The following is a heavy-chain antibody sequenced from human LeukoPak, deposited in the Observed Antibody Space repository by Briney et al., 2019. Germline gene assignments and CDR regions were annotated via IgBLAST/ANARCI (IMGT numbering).Heavy chain of an antibody. CDR3: VKGLDYSSSQMDS. J-gene: IGHJ4*02. CDR1: GFTFKSYA. Sequence: AGGSLRLSCSASGFTFKSYAKHWVRQAPGKGREYVSSINTTGANTYYADSVKGRFTISRDNSRNTVYVQMNSLTPEDTAVYYCVKGLDYSSSQMDSWGQGTLVTVSS. V-gene: IGHV3-64*05. CDR2: INTTGANT. D-gene: IGHD6-6*01.